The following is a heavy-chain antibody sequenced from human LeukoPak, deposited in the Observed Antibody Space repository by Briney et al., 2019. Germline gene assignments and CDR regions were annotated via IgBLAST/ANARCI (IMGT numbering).Heavy chain of an antibody. V-gene: IGHV3-33*01. CDR1: GFTFSSYG. D-gene: IGHD5-12*01. CDR3: ARVSSSGYDEYFDY. J-gene: IGHJ4*02. CDR2: IWYDGSNK. Sequence: PGRSLRLSCAASGFTFSSYGMHWVRQAPGKGLEWVAVIWYDGSNKYYADSVKGRFTISRDNSKNTLYLQMNSLRAEDTAVYYCARVSSSGYDEYFDYWGQGTLVTVSS.